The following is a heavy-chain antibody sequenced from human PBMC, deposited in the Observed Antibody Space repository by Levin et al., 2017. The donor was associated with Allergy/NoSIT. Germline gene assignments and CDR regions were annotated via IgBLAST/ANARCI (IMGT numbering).Heavy chain of an antibody. CDR3: ARDRWAGSPDNYFDY. D-gene: IGHD2-15*01. V-gene: IGHV1-2*02. Sequence: GGSLRLSCKASGYTFTGYYMHWVRQAPGQGLEWMGWINPNSGGTNYAQKFQGRVTMTRDTSISTAYMELSMLRSDDTAVYYCARDRWAGSPDNYFDYWGQGTLVTVSS. CDR1: GYTFTGYY. CDR2: INPNSGGT. J-gene: IGHJ4*02.